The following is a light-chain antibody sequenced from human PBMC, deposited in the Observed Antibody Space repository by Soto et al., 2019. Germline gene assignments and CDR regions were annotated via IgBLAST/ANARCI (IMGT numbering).Light chain of an antibody. J-gene: IGKJ1*01. V-gene: IGKV3-20*01. CDR2: SAS. Sequence: EIVLTQSLGTLFLSPVERATLSCRASQGISSGYLAWYQQRPGQAPRLLIYSASSRATGSPDRFSGSGSGTDFTLTISRLEPEDFAVYHCQQYGSSPTFGQGTKVDIK. CDR1: QGISSGY. CDR3: QQYGSSPT.